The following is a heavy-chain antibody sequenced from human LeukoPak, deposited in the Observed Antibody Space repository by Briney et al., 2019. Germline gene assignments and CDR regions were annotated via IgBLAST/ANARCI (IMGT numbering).Heavy chain of an antibody. CDR1: GYLFISLG. CDR3: ARRYYDFWSGYEEGFDY. J-gene: IGHJ4*02. Sequence: ASVKVSCKASGYLFISLGLTWVRQAPGQGLEWMGWISTYSANATYAQKFQGRVTMTRDTSISTAYMELSRLRSDDTAVYYCARRYYDFWSGYEEGFDYWGQGTLVTVSS. V-gene: IGHV1-2*02. CDR2: ISTYSANA. D-gene: IGHD3-3*01.